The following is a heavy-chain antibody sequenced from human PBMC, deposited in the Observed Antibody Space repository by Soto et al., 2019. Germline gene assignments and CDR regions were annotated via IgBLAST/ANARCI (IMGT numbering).Heavy chain of an antibody. CDR2: IDYSGST. D-gene: IGHD3-16*01. CDR3: SRADIGGDVFDI. J-gene: IGHJ3*02. CDR1: GGSISSGGYY. V-gene: IGHV4-31*03. Sequence: SETLSLTCSVSGGSISSGGYYWSWVRQHQGKGLEWIGYIDYSGSTYYNPSLKSRVTISVDTSKNQFSLKLSSVTAADTAVFYCSRADIGGDVFDICGQRTIVPGSS.